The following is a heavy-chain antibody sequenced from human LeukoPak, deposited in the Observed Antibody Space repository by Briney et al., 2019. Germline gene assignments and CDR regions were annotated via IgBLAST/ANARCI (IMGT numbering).Heavy chain of an antibody. D-gene: IGHD2-21*02. V-gene: IGHV5-51*01. CDR2: IYPGDSDT. CDR3: ARVTPIKIFDF. J-gene: IGHJ4*02. Sequence: GESLKISCKASGYTFTDFWIGWVRQKPGKGLEWMGIIYPGDSDTRYSPSFEGQVTISADKSITTAYLQWSSLKASDTAIYYCARVTPIKIFDFWGQGSLVTVSS. CDR1: GYTFTDFW.